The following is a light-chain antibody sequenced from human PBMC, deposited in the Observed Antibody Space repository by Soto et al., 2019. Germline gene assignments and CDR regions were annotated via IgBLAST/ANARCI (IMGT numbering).Light chain of an antibody. CDR1: SSDVGRYNL. J-gene: IGLJ2*01. Sequence: QSVLTQPASVSGSPGQSITISCTGTSSDVGRYNLVSWYQQHPGKAPKLIIYEVSKWPSGVSNRFSGSKSGNTAALTISGLQAEDEADYYCCPYAGSTTYVVFGGGTKVTVL. V-gene: IGLV2-23*02. CDR2: EVS. CDR3: CPYAGSTTYVV.